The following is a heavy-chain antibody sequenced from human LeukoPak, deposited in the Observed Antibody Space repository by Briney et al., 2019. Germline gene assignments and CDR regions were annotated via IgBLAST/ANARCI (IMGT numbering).Heavy chain of an antibody. V-gene: IGHV5-51*01. D-gene: IGHD6-13*01. J-gene: IGHJ3*02. CDR1: EDIFTSYW. CDR2: IYPGDSDT. Sequence: GESLQISCQGSEDIFTSYWIGWGRQMPGKGLEWMGIIYPGDSDTRYSPSFQGQVTISADKSISTAYLQWSSLKASDTAIYYCARRKAAAAATTAFDIWGQGTMVTVSS. CDR3: ARRKAAAAATTAFDI.